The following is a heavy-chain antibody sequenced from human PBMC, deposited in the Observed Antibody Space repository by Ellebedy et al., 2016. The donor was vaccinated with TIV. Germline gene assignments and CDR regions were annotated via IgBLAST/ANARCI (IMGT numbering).Heavy chain of an antibody. CDR3: TTADRVEGDGRGY. J-gene: IGHJ4*02. CDR2: IRSSSEGGTT. V-gene: IGHV3-15*01. Sequence: GESLKISCATSGITFKNAWMSWVRQAPGKGLEWVGRIRSSSEGGTTEDAAPVKGRFIISRDDSKATLYLQMNSLKTEDKAIYYCTTADRVEGDGRGYWGQGTLVTVSS. D-gene: IGHD5-24*01. CDR1: GITFKNAW.